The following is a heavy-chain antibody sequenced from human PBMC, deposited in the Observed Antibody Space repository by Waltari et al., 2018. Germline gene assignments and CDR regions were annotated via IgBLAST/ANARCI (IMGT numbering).Heavy chain of an antibody. CDR3: ATKRESSASGFDY. D-gene: IGHD6-19*01. CDR1: GGSIRSSSSY. CDR2: IYYSGST. V-gene: IGHV4-39*01. Sequence: QLQLQESGPGLVKPSETLSFTCTVHGGSIRSSSSYWGWIRQPPGKGLWWIGSIYYSGSTYYNPSLKSRVTISVDTSKNQFSLKLSSVTAADTAVYYCATKRESSASGFDYWGQGTLVTVSS. J-gene: IGHJ4*02.